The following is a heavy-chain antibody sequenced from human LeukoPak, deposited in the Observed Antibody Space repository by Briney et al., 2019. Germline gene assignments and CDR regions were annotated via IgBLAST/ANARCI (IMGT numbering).Heavy chain of an antibody. J-gene: IGHJ4*02. CDR2: ISSSSSYI. D-gene: IGHD3-16*01. Sequence: GGSLRLSCAASGFTFSSYSMNWVRQAPGKRLEWVSSISSSSSYIYYADSVKGRFTISRDNAKNSLYLQMNSLRAEDTAVYYCARPGGPGGDYFDYWGQGTLVTVSS. CDR1: GFTFSSYS. V-gene: IGHV3-21*01. CDR3: ARPGGPGGDYFDY.